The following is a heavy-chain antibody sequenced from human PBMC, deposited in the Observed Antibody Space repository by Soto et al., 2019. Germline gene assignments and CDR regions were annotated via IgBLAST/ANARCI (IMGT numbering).Heavy chain of an antibody. Sequence: SGPTLVNPTQTLTLTCTFSGFSLTTSGVGVGWIRQPPGEALEWLARIDWDDDKYYSTSLKTRLTISKDTSKNQVVLTMTNMDPVDTATYYCARIIPGSSWYPTSFKGYYYYMDVWGKGTTVTVSS. D-gene: IGHD6-13*01. CDR1: GFSLTTSGVG. V-gene: IGHV2-70*11. CDR2: IDWDDDK. CDR3: ARIIPGSSWYPTSFKGYYYYMDV. J-gene: IGHJ6*03.